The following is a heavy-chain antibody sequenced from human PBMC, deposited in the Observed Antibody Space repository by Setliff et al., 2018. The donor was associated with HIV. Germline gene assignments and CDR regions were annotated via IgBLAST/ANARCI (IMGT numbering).Heavy chain of an antibody. J-gene: IGHJ6*03. D-gene: IGHD4-17*01. V-gene: IGHV1-69*13. Sequence: SVQFSSKASGGTFNTYAINWVRQAPGQGLEWMGGIIPIYGVATYAQGFQDRVKITADESTTTAYMELSSLKSDDTAVYYCARVAGTTYYDYYHMDVWGEGSTVTVSS. CDR3: ARVAGTTYYDYYHMDV. CDR1: GGTFNTYA. CDR2: IIPIYGVA.